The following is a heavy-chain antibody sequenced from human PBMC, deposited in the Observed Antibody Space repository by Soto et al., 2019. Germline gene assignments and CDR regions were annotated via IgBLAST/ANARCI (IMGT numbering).Heavy chain of an antibody. Sequence: QVQLVESGGGVVQPGRSLRLSCAASGFTFSSYGMHWVRQAPGKGLEWVAVIWYDGSNKYYADSVKGRFTISRDNSKNTLYLQMNSLRAEDTAVYYCARGRTTPGDIDYWGQETLVTVSS. CDR1: GFTFSSYG. CDR2: IWYDGSNK. CDR3: ARGRTTPGDIDY. D-gene: IGHD1-1*01. J-gene: IGHJ4*02. V-gene: IGHV3-33*01.